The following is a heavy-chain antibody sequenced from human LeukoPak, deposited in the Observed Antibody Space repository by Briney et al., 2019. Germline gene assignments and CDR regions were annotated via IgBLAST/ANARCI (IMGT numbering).Heavy chain of an antibody. CDR3: ARDPSIVGATGNYFDY. CDR1: GGSISSYY. CDR2: IYYSGST. D-gene: IGHD1-26*01. V-gene: IGHV4-59*01. Sequence: SETLSLTCTVSGGSISSYYWSWIRQPPGKGLEWIGYIYYSGSTNYNPSLKSRVTISVDTSKNQFSLKLSSVTAADTAVYYCARDPSIVGATGNYFDYWGQGTLVTVSS. J-gene: IGHJ4*02.